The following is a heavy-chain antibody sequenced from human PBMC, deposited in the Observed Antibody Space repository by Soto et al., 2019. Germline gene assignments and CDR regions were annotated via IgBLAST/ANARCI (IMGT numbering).Heavy chain of an antibody. CDR2: INPSGGRT. Sequence: ASVKVSCKSSGYAFINYYVHWVRQTPGQGLEWMGMINPSGGRTTYPQKFQGRVTMTRDTSTSTVYVELSSLRSDDTAVFYCAREKASTSLLTHYYYAMDVWGQGTTVTVSS. CDR1: GYAFINYY. CDR3: AREKASTSLLTHYYYAMDV. V-gene: IGHV1-46*01. J-gene: IGHJ6*02.